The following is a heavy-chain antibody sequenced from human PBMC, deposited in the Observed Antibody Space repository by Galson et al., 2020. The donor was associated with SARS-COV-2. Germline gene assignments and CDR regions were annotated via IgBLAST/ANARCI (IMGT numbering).Heavy chain of an antibody. Sequence: SVKVSCKASGFTFTRSAVQWVRQARGQRLQWIGWVVVATATTNSAQNFQERVTITRDMSTNTAYMELSSLRSEDTAVYYCAALWAGMTTGGGYWGQGTLVTVAS. J-gene: IGHJ4*02. CDR2: VVVATATT. CDR1: GFTFTRSA. D-gene: IGHD4-17*01. CDR3: AALWAGMTTGGGY. V-gene: IGHV1-58*01.